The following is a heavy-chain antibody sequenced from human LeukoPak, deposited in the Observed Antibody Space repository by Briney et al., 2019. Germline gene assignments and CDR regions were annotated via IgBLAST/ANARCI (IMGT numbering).Heavy chain of an antibody. Sequence: GESLKISCKGSGYSFTSYWISWVRQMPGKGLEWMGKIDPSDSYTNYSPSFQGHATISVDKSINTAYLQWSSLRASDTAMYYCARRGGSGGYWYFDLWGRGTLVTVSS. J-gene: IGHJ2*01. CDR1: GYSFTSYW. D-gene: IGHD2-15*01. V-gene: IGHV5-10-1*01. CDR2: IDPSDSYT. CDR3: ARRGGSGGYWYFDL.